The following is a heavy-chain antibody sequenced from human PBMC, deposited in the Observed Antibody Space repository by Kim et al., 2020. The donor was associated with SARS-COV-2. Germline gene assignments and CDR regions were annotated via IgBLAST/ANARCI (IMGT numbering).Heavy chain of an antibody. CDR3: AKISGRGYVDYVWGSYPTSSDFYGMDV. D-gene: IGHD3-16*02. CDR1: GFTFSSYG. V-gene: IGHV3-30*18. CDR2: ISYDGSNK. Sequence: GGSLRLSCAASGFTFSSYGMHWVRQAPGNGLEWVAVISYDGSNKYYADSVKGRFTISRDNSKNTLYLQMNSLRAEDTAVYYCAKISGRGYVDYVWGSYPTSSDFYGMDVWGQGTTVTVSS. J-gene: IGHJ6*02.